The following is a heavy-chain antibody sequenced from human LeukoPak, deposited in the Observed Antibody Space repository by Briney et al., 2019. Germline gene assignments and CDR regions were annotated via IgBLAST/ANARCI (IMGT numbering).Heavy chain of an antibody. V-gene: IGHV4-39*07. CDR1: SGSISTSNYC. Sequence: SETLSLTCTVSSGSISTSNYCWGWVRQPPGKALAWIGNIFYSGSTYYSPSLKSRVTISVDKSKNQFSLKLSSVTAADTAVYYCAREEIVATHFDYWGQGTLVTVSS. CDR2: IFYSGST. J-gene: IGHJ4*02. CDR3: AREEIVATHFDY. D-gene: IGHD5-12*01.